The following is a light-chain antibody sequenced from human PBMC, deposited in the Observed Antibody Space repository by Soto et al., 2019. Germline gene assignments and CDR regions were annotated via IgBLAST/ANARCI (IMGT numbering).Light chain of an antibody. CDR1: QGIRND. J-gene: IGKJ1*01. V-gene: IGKV1-6*01. CDR2: AAS. Sequence: AIQLTQSPSSLSASVRDRVTITCRASQGIRNDLGWYQQKPGKAPKLLIYAASSLQSGVPSRFSGSGSGTDFTLTISSLQPEDFATYYCLQDYNYLRTFGQGTKVDTK. CDR3: LQDYNYLRT.